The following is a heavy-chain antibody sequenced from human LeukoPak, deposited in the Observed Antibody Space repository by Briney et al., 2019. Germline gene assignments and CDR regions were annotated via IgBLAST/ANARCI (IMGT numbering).Heavy chain of an antibody. CDR3: AKDRGRYCGGDCYSEN. CDR2: ISGSGGST. V-gene: IGHV3-23*01. Sequence: GGSLRLSCAASGFTFSSYAMSWVRQAPGKGLEWVSAISGSGGSTHYADSVKGRFTISRDNSKNTLYLQMNSLRAEDTAVYYCAKDRGRYCGGDCYSENWGQGTLVTVSS. D-gene: IGHD2-21*02. CDR1: GFTFSSYA. J-gene: IGHJ4*02.